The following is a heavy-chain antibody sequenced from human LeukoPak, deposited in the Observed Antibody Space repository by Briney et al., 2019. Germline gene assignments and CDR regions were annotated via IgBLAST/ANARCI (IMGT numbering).Heavy chain of an antibody. CDR2: ISSSSSYI. CDR1: GFTLSSYS. V-gene: IGHV3-21*01. Sequence: RGCLRLACAAPGFTLSSYSTASGPRAPGKGLGWGSSISSSSSYIYYADSVKGRFTISRDNAKNSLYLQMNSLRAEDTAVYYCARAGSWGDYFDYWGQGTLVTVSS. D-gene: IGHD2-15*01. J-gene: IGHJ4*02. CDR3: ARAGSWGDYFDY.